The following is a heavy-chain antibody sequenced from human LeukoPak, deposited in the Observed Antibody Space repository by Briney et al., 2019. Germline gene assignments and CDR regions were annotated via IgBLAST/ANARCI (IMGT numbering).Heavy chain of an antibody. D-gene: IGHD3-10*01. CDR2: INHSGST. Sequence: PSETLSLTCAVYGGSFSGYYWSWIRQPPGKGLEWVGEINHSGSTNYNPSLKSRVTISVDTSKNQFSLKLSSVTAADTAVYYCARGGVVLGAKRHFDYWGQGTLVTVSS. V-gene: IGHV4-34*01. CDR3: ARGGVVLGAKRHFDY. J-gene: IGHJ4*02. CDR1: GGSFSGYY.